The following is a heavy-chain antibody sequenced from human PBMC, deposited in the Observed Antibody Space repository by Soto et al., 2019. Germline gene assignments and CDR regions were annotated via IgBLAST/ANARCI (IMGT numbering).Heavy chain of an antibody. V-gene: IGHV3-23*01. D-gene: IGHD2-8*02. J-gene: IGHJ3*02. CDR2: ILVAGST. CDR1: GFICSSYD. Sequence: GGSLRLSCAASGFICSSYDMSWVRQAPGKGLEWVSTILVAGSTHYEDSVKGRFTISRDRSKNTLYLQMSSLTAGDTAVYYCAKATATGGGAFDICGQGTMVTVSS. CDR3: AKATATGGGAFDI.